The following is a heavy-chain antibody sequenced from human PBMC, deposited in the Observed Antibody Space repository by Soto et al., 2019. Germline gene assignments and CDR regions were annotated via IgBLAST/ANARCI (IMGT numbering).Heavy chain of an antibody. V-gene: IGHV1-69*02. CDR2: IIPILGIA. CDR1: GGTFSSYT. J-gene: IGHJ6*03. CDR3: ARHQYSTSEGYYYYYYMDV. Sequence: ASVKVSCKASGGTFSSYTISWVRQAPGQGLEWMGRIIPILGIANYAQKFQGRVTITADKSTSTAYMELSSLRSEDTAVYYCARHQYSTSEGYYYYYYMDVWGKGTTVTVSS. D-gene: IGHD6-6*01.